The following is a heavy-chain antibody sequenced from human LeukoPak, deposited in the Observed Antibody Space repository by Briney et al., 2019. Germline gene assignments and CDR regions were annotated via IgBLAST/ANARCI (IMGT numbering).Heavy chain of an antibody. J-gene: IGHJ4*02. D-gene: IGHD3-3*01. CDR1: GFTFSTYS. CDR3: ARNYDFWSGHYNPLVY. Sequence: EPGGSLRLSCAASGFTFSTYSMNWVRQAPGKGLEWVSYISSGSGTIYYADSVKGRFTISRDNSKNTLYLQMNSLRADDTAVYCCARNYDFWSGHYNPLVYWGQGTPVTVSS. CDR2: ISSGSGTI. V-gene: IGHV3-48*04.